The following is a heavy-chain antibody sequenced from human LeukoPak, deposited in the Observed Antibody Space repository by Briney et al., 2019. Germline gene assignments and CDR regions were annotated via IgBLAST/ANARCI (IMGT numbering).Heavy chain of an antibody. CDR3: ASSGTPGYLPYYYYYYMDV. D-gene: IGHD5-12*01. CDR2: INHSGST. Sequence: SETLSLTCAVYGGSFSGYYWSWIRQPPGKGLEWIGEINHSGSTNYNPSLKSRVTISVDTSKNQFSLKLSSVTAADTAVYYCASSGTPGYLPYYYYYYMDVWGKGTTVTVSS. V-gene: IGHV4-34*01. CDR1: GGSFSGYY. J-gene: IGHJ6*03.